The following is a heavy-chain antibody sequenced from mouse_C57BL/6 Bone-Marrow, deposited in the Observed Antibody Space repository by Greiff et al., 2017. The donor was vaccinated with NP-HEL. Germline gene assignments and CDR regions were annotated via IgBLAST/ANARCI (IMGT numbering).Heavy chain of an antibody. J-gene: IGHJ4*01. Sequence: EVQLVESGGGLVQPKGSLKLSCAASGFSFNTYAMNWVRQAPGKGLEWVARIRSKSNNYATYYADSVKDRFTISRDDSESMLYLQMNNLKTEDTAMYYCVRRLYGNYHAMDYWGQGTSVTVSS. CDR3: VRRLYGNYHAMDY. CDR1: GFSFNTYA. D-gene: IGHD2-1*01. V-gene: IGHV10-1*01. CDR2: IRSKSNNYAT.